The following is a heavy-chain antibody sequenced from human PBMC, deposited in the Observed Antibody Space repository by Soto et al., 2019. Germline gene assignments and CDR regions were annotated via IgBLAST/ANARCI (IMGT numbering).Heavy chain of an antibody. CDR2: IYYSGST. J-gene: IGHJ6*02. CDR3: ARLKIAAGAQTTTIYYYGMDV. CDR1: GGSISSYY. V-gene: IGHV4-59*01. Sequence: SETLSLTCTVSGGSISSYYWSWIRQPPGKGLEWIGYIYYSGSTNYNPSLKSRVTISVDTSKNQFSLKLSSVTAADTAVYYCARLKIAAGAQTTTIYYYGMDVWGQGTTVTVSS. D-gene: IGHD6-13*01.